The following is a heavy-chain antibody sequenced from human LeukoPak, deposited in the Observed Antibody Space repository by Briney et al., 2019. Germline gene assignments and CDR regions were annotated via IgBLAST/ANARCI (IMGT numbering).Heavy chain of an antibody. V-gene: IGHV4-59*12. Sequence: SETLSLTCTVSGGSISSYYWSWIRQPPGKGLEWIGYIYYSGSTYYNPSLKSRVTISVDTSKNQFSLKLSSVTAADTAVYYCARDILWFGELGGDYWGQGTLVTVSS. CDR1: GGSISSYY. CDR3: ARDILWFGELGGDY. CDR2: IYYSGST. J-gene: IGHJ4*02. D-gene: IGHD3-10*01.